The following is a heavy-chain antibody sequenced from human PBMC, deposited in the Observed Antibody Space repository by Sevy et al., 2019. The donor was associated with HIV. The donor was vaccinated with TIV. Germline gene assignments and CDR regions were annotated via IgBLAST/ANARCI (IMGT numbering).Heavy chain of an antibody. CDR3: ARDNGDYFLSTSVFDY. Sequence: GGSLRLSCAASGFTFSSYSMNWVRQAPGKGLEWVSYISSGFSTIHYADSLKGRFTISRDNAKNSLYLQMNRLRAEDTAVYYCARDNGDYFLSTSVFDYWGQGTLVTVSS. J-gene: IGHJ4*02. V-gene: IGHV3-48*01. D-gene: IGHD4-17*01. CDR2: ISSGFSTI. CDR1: GFTFSSYS.